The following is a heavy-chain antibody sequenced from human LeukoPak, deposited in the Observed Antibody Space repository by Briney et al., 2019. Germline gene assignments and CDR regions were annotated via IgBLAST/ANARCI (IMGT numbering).Heavy chain of an antibody. Sequence: PSETLSLTCAVYGGSFSGYYWSWTRQPPGKGLEWIGEINHSGSTNYNPSLKSRVTISVDTSKNQFSLKLSSVTAADTAVYYCARHIRAAAAPFDYWGQGTLVTVSS. CDR2: INHSGST. CDR3: ARHIRAAAAPFDY. V-gene: IGHV4-34*01. J-gene: IGHJ4*02. CDR1: GGSFSGYY. D-gene: IGHD6-13*01.